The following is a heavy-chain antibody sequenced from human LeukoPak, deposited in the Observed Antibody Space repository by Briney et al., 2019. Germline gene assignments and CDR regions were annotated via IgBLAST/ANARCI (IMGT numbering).Heavy chain of an antibody. CDR3: AKDMGNGFDP. Sequence: GGSLRLSCFASGFTFSIYPMHWVRQAPGKGLEYVSTITNNGGSTYYADSVKGRFIISRDNSKNTLYLQMSSLRPEDTAVYYCAKDMGNGFDPWGLGTLVTVSS. CDR1: GFTFSIYP. V-gene: IGHV3-64D*06. D-gene: IGHD3-10*01. CDR2: ITNNGGST. J-gene: IGHJ5*02.